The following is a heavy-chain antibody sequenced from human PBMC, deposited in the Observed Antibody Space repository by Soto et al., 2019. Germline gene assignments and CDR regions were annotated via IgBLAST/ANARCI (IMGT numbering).Heavy chain of an antibody. CDR2: IDPKSGRT. V-gene: IGHV1-2*02. J-gene: IGHJ4*02. Sequence: QVQLVQSGGEVKRPGASVRVSCKPSGYTFIDYYLHWVRQAPGQGLEWMGWIDPKSGRTNYAQKLQGRVALTRDTSINTAYMELTWLTSDDTAVYYCARGPAGGNDFCGQGTLVTVSS. CDR1: GYTFIDYY. D-gene: IGHD5-12*01. CDR3: ARGPAGGNDF.